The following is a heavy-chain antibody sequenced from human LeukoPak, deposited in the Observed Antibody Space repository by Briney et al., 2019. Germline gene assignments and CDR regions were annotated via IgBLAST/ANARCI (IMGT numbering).Heavy chain of an antibody. CDR1: GFTFSSYA. CDR2: IYYSGST. Sequence: GSLRLSCAASGFTFSSYAMSWIRQPPGKGLEWIGYIYYSGSTNYNPSLKSRVAISVDTSKNQFSLKLNSVTAADTAVYYCARLAYYDSSGYYPLYFDYWGPGTLVTVSS. CDR3: ARLAYYDSSGYYPLYFDY. J-gene: IGHJ4*02. V-gene: IGHV4-59*08. D-gene: IGHD3-22*01.